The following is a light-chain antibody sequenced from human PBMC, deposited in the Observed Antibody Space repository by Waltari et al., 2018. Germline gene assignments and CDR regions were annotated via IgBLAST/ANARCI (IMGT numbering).Light chain of an antibody. CDR3: QQYYTYPYT. CDR2: EAS. CDR1: RSIRTW. Sequence: DIQMTQSPSTLPASLVDRVTLTCRASRSIRTWLAWYQQKLGKAPKLLIYEASTLEGGVPSRFSGSGSETEFTLTITSLQPDDFATYYCQQYYTYPYTFGQGTKLEIK. J-gene: IGKJ2*01. V-gene: IGKV1-5*03.